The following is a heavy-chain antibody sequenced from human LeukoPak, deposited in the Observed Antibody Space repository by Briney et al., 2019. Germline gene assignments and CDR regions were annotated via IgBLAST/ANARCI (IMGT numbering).Heavy chain of an antibody. CDR2: IRNKANSNTT. CDR3: ARVDYYDSSGLDY. CDR1: GFSFSNRY. D-gene: IGHD3-22*01. Sequence: GGSLRLSCAASGFSFSNRYMEWVRQAPGRGLEWVGRIRNKANSNTTEYAASVKGRFTISRDDSSNSVYLQMNSLKNEDRAVYYCARVDYYDSSGLDYWGQGTLVTVSS. V-gene: IGHV3-72*01. J-gene: IGHJ4*02.